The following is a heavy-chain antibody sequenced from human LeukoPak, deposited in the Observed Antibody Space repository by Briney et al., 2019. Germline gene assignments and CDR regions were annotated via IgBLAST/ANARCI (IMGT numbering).Heavy chain of an antibody. CDR1: GYTFAAYF. CDR2: IDPNSGGI. Sequence: ASLKVSCKASGYTFAAYFIHWVRQSPGQGLERMGWIDPNSGGIKYAQKFQGRVTMTRDTSISTAYMELSRLRSDDTAVYYCARDSYSDYVGDWFDPWGHGTLVTVSS. V-gene: IGHV1-2*02. CDR3: ARDSYSDYVGDWFDP. J-gene: IGHJ5*02. D-gene: IGHD4-11*01.